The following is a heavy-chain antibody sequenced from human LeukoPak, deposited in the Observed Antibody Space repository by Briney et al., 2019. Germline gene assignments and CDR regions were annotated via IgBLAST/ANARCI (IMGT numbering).Heavy chain of an antibody. J-gene: IGHJ5*02. D-gene: IGHD6-13*01. CDR1: GGTFSSYV. CDR3: ARVGIAAPRGWFDP. V-gene: IGHV1-69*13. Sequence: SVKVSCKASGGTFSSYVISWVRQAPGQGLEWMGGIIPIFGTANYAQKFQGRVTITADESTSTAYMELSSLRSEDTAVYYCARVGIAAPRGWFDPWGQGTLVTVSS. CDR2: IIPIFGTA.